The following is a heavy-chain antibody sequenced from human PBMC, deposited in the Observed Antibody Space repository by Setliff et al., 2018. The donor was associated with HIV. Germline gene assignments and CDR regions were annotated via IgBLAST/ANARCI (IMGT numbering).Heavy chain of an antibody. D-gene: IGHD5-12*01. CDR3: AFSKQMATMAFDY. Sequence: SETLSLTCTVSGDSINSGNYYWSWIRQHPGKGLEWIGYIYYSGSTYYSPSLKSRVTISEDTSKNQFSLKLSSVTAADTAVYYCAFSKQMATMAFDYWGQGALVTVSS. V-gene: IGHV4-31*03. CDR2: IYYSGST. J-gene: IGHJ4*02. CDR1: GDSINSGNYY.